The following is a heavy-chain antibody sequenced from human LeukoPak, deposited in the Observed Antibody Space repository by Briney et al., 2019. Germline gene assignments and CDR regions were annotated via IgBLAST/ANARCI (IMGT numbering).Heavy chain of an antibody. D-gene: IGHD4-17*01. CDR2: IYRGGYT. CDR1: EFNARYTY. J-gene: IGHJ4*02. CDR3: AIGSTVFHARR. Sequence: GGSLRLSCVASEFNARYTYMTWVRQAPGKGLEWISVIYRGGYTDYADSVKGRFTISSDNPKRTLYLQMNSLSAEDTATYYCAIGSTVFHARRWGQATRVTVSS. V-gene: IGHV3-53*01.